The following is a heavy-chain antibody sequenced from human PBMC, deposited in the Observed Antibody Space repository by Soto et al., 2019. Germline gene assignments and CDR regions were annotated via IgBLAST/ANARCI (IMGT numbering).Heavy chain of an antibody. Sequence: TPSLTCTVSGGSLSSFYWSWIPQPPGEGLEGIGYIYYSGSTNYNPSLKSRVPISVDTSKNQFSLKLSSVTAADTAVYYCARAGNYGSGSYYNTPAATTFDYWGQGTLVTVSS. J-gene: IGHJ4*02. D-gene: IGHD3-10*01. CDR3: ARAGNYGSGSYYNTPAATTFDY. CDR2: IYYSGST. V-gene: IGHV4-59*01. CDR1: GGSLSSFY.